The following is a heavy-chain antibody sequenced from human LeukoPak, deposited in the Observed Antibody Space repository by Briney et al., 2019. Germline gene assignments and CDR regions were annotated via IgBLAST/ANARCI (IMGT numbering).Heavy chain of an antibody. V-gene: IGHV1-8*03. CDR1: GYTFTSYD. CDR3: ARPSGDSSGYYLDY. D-gene: IGHD3-22*01. CDR2: MNPNSGNT. J-gene: IGHJ4*02. Sequence: ASVTVSCKASGYTFTSYDINWVRQATGQGLEWMGWMNPNSGNTGYAQKFQGRVTITRNTSISTAYMELSSLRSEDTAVYYCARPSGDSSGYYLDYWGQGTLVTVSS.